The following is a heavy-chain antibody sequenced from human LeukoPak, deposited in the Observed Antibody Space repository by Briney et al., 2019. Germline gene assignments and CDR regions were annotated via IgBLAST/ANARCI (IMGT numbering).Heavy chain of an antibody. CDR1: GFTFSSYA. V-gene: IGHV3-23*01. CDR2: ISGRGGST. Sequence: GGSLRLSCAASGFTFSSYAVSWVRQAPGVGLEWVSTISGRGGSTFYADSVKGRFTISRDNSKNTLYLQMNSLRAEDTAVYYCAKGRIRGGAFDYWGQGTLVTVSS. J-gene: IGHJ4*02. CDR3: AKGRIRGGAFDY. D-gene: IGHD2/OR15-2a*01.